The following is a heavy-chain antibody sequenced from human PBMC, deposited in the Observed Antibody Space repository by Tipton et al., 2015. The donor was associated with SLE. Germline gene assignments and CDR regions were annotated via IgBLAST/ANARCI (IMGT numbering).Heavy chain of an antibody. CDR3: ARNDFWSGYYMDV. CDR2: IYHSGST. Sequence: TLSLTCAVSGYSISSGYYWGWIRQPPGKGLEWIGSIYHSGSTYYNPSLKSRVTISVDTSKNQFSLKLSSVTAADTAVYYCARNDFWSGYYMDVWGKGTTVTVSS. J-gene: IGHJ6*03. V-gene: IGHV4-38-2*01. CDR1: GYSISSGYY. D-gene: IGHD3-3*01.